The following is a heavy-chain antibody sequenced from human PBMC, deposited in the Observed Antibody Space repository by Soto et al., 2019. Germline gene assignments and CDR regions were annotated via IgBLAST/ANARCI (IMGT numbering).Heavy chain of an antibody. D-gene: IGHD6-19*01. CDR2: IIPIFGTT. J-gene: IGHJ4*02. CDR1: VGTFSSCA. Sequence: QVQLVQSGAEMKKPGSSVKVSCKASVGTFSSCAISWVRQAPGQGLEWMGGIIPIFGTTNYAKKFQGRVTVSAGESTSTAYMELSSLRSEDTAVYYCARGAPVAVAGLDYFDYWGQGTLVTVSS. CDR3: ARGAPVAVAGLDYFDY. V-gene: IGHV1-69*12.